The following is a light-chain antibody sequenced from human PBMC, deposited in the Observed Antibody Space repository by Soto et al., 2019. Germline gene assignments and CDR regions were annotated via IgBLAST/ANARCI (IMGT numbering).Light chain of an antibody. J-gene: IGKJ5*01. CDR3: QKHYSTPAIT. Sequence: DIVMTQSPDSLAVSLRETATIICESSQRVLSSSNNKNYLAWYQQRPGQPPKLLIYWASTRESGVPDPFSGSWSGTDFTLTISSLKAEDVAVYYCQKHYSTPAITFGQGTRLDIK. V-gene: IGKV4-1*01. CDR2: WAS. CDR1: QRVLSSSNNKNY.